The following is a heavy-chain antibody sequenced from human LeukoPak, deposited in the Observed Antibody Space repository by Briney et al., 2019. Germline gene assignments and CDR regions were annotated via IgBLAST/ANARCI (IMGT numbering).Heavy chain of an antibody. D-gene: IGHD1-26*01. V-gene: IGHV1-2*02. CDR1: GYSLSGYY. Sequence: PSASVKVSCKASGYSLSGYYINWVRPAPGQGREWMGWIKPNGGDTNYPQKFRGRITMTRDTSISTVDMELKSLTSDDTAVYYCARGDEWELAVDFWGQGTLITVSS. CDR2: IKPNGGDT. CDR3: ARGDEWELAVDF. J-gene: IGHJ4*02.